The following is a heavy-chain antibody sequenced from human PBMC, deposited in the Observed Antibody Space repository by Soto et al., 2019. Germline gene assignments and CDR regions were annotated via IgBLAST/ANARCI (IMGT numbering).Heavy chain of an antibody. CDR1: RGSISSSNW. Sequence: PSETLSLTCAVSRGSISSSNWWRWVRQPPGKGLEWIGEIYHSGSTNYNPSLKSRVTISVDKSKNQFSLKLSSVTAADTAVYYCARGGGYYDFWSGSNDAFDIWGQGTMVTVSS. D-gene: IGHD3-3*01. J-gene: IGHJ3*02. V-gene: IGHV4-4*02. CDR2: IYHSGST. CDR3: ARGGGYYDFWSGSNDAFDI.